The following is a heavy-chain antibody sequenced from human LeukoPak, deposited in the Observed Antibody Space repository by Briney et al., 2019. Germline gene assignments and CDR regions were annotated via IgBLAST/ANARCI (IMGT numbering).Heavy chain of an antibody. V-gene: IGHV1-2*02. Sequence: EASVKVSCKASGYTFTGYHMHWVRQAPGQGLEWMGWINPNSSGTNYAQNFQGRVTMTRDTSISTAYMELSRLRSDDTAVYYCARAYYDILTGPDAFDIWGQGTMVTFSS. CDR1: GYTFTGYH. D-gene: IGHD3-9*01. J-gene: IGHJ3*02. CDR3: ARAYYDILTGPDAFDI. CDR2: INPNSSGT.